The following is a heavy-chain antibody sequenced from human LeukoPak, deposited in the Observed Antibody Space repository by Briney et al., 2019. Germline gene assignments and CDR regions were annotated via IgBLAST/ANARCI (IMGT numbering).Heavy chain of an antibody. V-gene: IGHV3-11*01. D-gene: IGHD3-10*01. CDR3: ASMIRGISDYYLDY. J-gene: IGHJ4*02. CDR1: GFTFSDYY. Sequence: PGGSLRLSCAASGFTFSDYYMSWIRQAPGKGLEWVSYISSGGSIYYADSVKGRFTISRDNAKKSLYLQMNSLRAEDTAVYYCASMIRGISDYYLDYWGQGTLVTVSS. CDR2: ISSGGSI.